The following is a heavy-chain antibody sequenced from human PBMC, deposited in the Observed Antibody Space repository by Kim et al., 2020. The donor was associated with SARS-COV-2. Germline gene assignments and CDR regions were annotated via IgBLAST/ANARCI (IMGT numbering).Heavy chain of an antibody. Sequence: ASVKVSCKASGYSFTNYGLNWVRQAPGQGLEWMGWINMNSGTPTYALGFKGRFVFSVDTSVTTTYLHITNLAAEDTAVYYCARGSSAPYVYDSRGYSFDYWGQGTLVSVSS. CDR1: GYSFTNYG. CDR2: INMNSGTP. D-gene: IGHD3-22*01. CDR3: ARGSSAPYVYDSRGYSFDY. J-gene: IGHJ4*02. V-gene: IGHV7-4-1*02.